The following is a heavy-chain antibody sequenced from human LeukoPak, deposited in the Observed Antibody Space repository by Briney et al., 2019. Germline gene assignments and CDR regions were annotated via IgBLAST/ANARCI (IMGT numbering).Heavy chain of an antibody. D-gene: IGHD3-10*01. V-gene: IGHV3-23*01. J-gene: IGHJ4*02. Sequence: GGSLRLSCAASGFSFSNYAMSWVRQAPGKGLEWVSAISGSGGSTYYADSVKGRFTISRDNSKNTLYLQMNSLRAEDTAVYYCAKDSYITMVRGVLDYWGQGTLVTVSS. CDR1: GFSFSNYA. CDR3: AKDSYITMVRGVLDY. CDR2: ISGSGGST.